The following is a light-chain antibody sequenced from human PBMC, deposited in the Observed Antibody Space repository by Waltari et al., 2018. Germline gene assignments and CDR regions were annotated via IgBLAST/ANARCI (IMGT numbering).Light chain of an antibody. V-gene: IGKV2-30*02. CDR2: NVS. CDR3: MKGTHWPLT. CDR1: QSLVHSDGNTY. J-gene: IGKJ4*01. Sequence: DVVMTQSPLSLPVTLGQPASISCKSSQSLVHSDGNTYLAWFQQRPGQSPRRLIYNVSNRESGVPDRFCASQSGTDVKQKISRVEAEDGGVFCCMKGTHWPLTLRGGTKVDIK.